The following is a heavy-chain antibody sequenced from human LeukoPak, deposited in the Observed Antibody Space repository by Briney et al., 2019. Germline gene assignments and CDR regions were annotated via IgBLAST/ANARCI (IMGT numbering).Heavy chain of an antibody. V-gene: IGHV3-21*01. Sequence: GGSLRLSCAASGFTFSSYGMSWVRQAPGKGLEWVASVSSSGAYIYYADLMEGRFTISRDNAKNSLILQMNSLRAEDTAVYYCARGVGNYRYYFDSWGQGTLVTVSS. CDR2: VSSSGAYI. CDR3: ARGVGNYRYYFDS. D-gene: IGHD3-22*01. CDR1: GFTFSSYG. J-gene: IGHJ4*02.